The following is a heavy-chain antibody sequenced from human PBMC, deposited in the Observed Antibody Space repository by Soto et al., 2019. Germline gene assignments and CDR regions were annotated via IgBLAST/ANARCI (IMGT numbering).Heavy chain of an antibody. CDR1: GFTVSSNY. D-gene: IGHD6-13*01. Sequence: EVQLVESGGGLIQPGGSLRVSCAASGFTVSSNYMSWVRQAPGKGLEWFSLIYSGGSTYYADSVKGRFTISRDNSKNTLYLQMSSLRAEDTAVYYCARGYSSSWYVGLGYWGQGTLVTVSS. CDR2: IYSGGST. J-gene: IGHJ4*02. V-gene: IGHV3-53*01. CDR3: ARGYSSSWYVGLGY.